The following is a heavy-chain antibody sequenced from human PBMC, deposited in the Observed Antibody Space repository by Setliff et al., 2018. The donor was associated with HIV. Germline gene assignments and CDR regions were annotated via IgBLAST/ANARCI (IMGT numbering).Heavy chain of an antibody. Sequence: SETLSLTCTVSGGSISSSVYYWGWIRQPPGKGLEWIGNIYYSGSTYYNPSLKSRITISVDTSKNQFSLKLSSVTAADTAVYYCARRTFGGGRFDPWGQGTPVTVSS. V-gene: IGHV4-39*01. CDR2: IYYSGST. J-gene: IGHJ5*02. CDR3: ARRTFGGGRFDP. D-gene: IGHD2-15*01. CDR1: GGSISSSVYY.